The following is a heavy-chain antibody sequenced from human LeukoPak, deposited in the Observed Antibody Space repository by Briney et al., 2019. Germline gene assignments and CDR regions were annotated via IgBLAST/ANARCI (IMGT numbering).Heavy chain of an antibody. CDR1: GFTFSNAW. V-gene: IGHV3-15*01. CDR2: IKSKTDGGTT. Sequence: GGSLRLSCAASGFTFSNAWMSWVRQAPGKGLEWVGRIKSKTDGGTTGYAAPVKGRFTISRDDSKNTLYLQMNSLKTEDTAVYYCTTESIAAAGSHFWGQGTLVTVSS. J-gene: IGHJ4*02. CDR3: TTESIAAAGSHF. D-gene: IGHD6-13*01.